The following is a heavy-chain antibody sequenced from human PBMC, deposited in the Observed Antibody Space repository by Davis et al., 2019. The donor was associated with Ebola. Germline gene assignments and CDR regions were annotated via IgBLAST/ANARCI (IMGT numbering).Heavy chain of an antibody. Sequence: GESLKISCAASGFTFSSYAMHWVRQAPGKGLEWVAVISYDGSNKYYADSVKGRFTISRDNSKNTLYLQMNSLRAEDTAVYYCAKEAYGGGYFDYWGQGTLVTVSS. CDR2: ISYDGSNK. D-gene: IGHD3-16*01. J-gene: IGHJ4*02. CDR1: GFTFSSYA. V-gene: IGHV3-30-3*01. CDR3: AKEAYGGGYFDY.